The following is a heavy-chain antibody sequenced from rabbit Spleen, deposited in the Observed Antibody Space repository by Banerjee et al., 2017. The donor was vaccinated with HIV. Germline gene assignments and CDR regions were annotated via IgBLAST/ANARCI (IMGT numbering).Heavy chain of an antibody. J-gene: IGHJ4*01. CDR3: AREPTMTLVPYFDL. Sequence: TSYATWAKGRFTVSKTSSTTVTLQMTSLTAADTATYFCAREPTMTLVPYFDLWGPGTLVTVS. CDR2: T. D-gene: IGHD2-1*01. V-gene: IGHV1S40*01.